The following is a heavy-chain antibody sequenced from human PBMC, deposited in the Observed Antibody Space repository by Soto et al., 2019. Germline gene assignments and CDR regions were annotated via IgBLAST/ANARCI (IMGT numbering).Heavy chain of an antibody. V-gene: IGHV3-48*03. J-gene: IGHJ4*02. CDR2: ISSSGSTI. D-gene: IGHD4-17*01. CDR3: ARDGVTTIVGITIDY. CDR1: GFTFSSYE. Sequence: LRLSCAASGFTFSSYEMNWVRQAPGKGLEWVSYISSSGSTIYYADSVKGRFTISRDNAKNSLYLQMNSLRAEDTAVYYCARDGVTTIVGITIDYWGQGTLVTVSS.